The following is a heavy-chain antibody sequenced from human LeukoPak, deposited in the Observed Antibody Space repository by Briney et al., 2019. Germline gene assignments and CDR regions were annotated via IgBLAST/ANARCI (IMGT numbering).Heavy chain of an antibody. D-gene: IGHD3-10*01. V-gene: IGHV3-7*03. CDR2: IKQDGSEK. CDR1: GFTFSKFW. CDR3: ARGGGHDRVYYYGMDV. J-gene: IGHJ6*02. Sequence: GGSLRLSCAASGFTFSKFWMTWVRQAPGKGLEWVANIKQDGSEKSYVDSVKGRFAISRDNTKNSLYLQMNSLRVDDTAVYFCARGGGHDRVYYYGMDVWGQGTTVTVSS.